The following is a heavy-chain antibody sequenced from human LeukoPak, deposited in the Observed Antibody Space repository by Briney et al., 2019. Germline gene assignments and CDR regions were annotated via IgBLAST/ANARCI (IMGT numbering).Heavy chain of an antibody. D-gene: IGHD2-2*01. CDR2: INPNSGDT. CDR1: GYTFTGYY. J-gene: IGHJ6*02. Sequence: GASVKVSCKASGYTFTGYYMHWVRQAPGQGLEWMGWINPNSGDTNYAQKFQGRVTMTRDTSISTAYMELSRLRSDDTAVYYCASEVVPAATRYYYGMDVWGQGTTVTVSS. V-gene: IGHV1-2*02. CDR3: ASEVVPAATRYYYGMDV.